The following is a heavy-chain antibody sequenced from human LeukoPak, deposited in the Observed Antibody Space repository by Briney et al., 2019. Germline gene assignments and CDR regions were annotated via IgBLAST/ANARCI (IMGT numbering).Heavy chain of an antibody. J-gene: IGHJ4*02. D-gene: IGHD2-2*01. V-gene: IGHV3-7*03. CDR3: ESRPPNPESCYGVFDY. CDR2: IKQDGSEK. CDR1: GITFRNHW. Sequence: HPGGSLRLSCAASGITFRNHWMTWVRQAPGKGLEWVANIKQDGSEKYYVDSVKGRFTISRDNAKNSLYLQMNSLRAEETAVCYCESRPPNPESCYGVFDYWGQGTLVTVSS.